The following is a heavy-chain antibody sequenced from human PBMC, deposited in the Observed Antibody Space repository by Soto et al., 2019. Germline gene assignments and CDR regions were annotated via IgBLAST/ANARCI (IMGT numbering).Heavy chain of an antibody. V-gene: IGHV4-59*01. D-gene: IGHD6-13*01. J-gene: IGHJ6*02. CDR3: ARSSPAAAGRYYYYGMDV. Sequence: QPPGKGLEWIGYIYYSGSTNYNPSLKSRVTISVDTSKNQFSLKLSSVTAADTAVYYCARSSPAAAGRYYYYGMDVWGQGTTVTVSS. CDR2: IYYSGST.